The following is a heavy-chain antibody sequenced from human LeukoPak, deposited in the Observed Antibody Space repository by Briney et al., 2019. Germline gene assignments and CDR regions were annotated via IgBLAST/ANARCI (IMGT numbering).Heavy chain of an antibody. V-gene: IGHV3-21*01. CDR1: GFTFSSYR. Sequence: GGSLRLSCAASGFTFSSYRMTWVRQAPGKGLEWVSSISSSSSYIYYADSVKGRFTISRDNAKNSLYLQMNSLRAEDTAVYYCARDRGGAVSDAFDIWGQGTMVTVSS. D-gene: IGHD2-21*01. CDR2: ISSSSSYI. CDR3: ARDRGGAVSDAFDI. J-gene: IGHJ3*02.